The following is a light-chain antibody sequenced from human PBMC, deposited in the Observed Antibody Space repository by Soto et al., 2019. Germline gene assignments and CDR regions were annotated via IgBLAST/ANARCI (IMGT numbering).Light chain of an antibody. CDR1: SSDVGRYNY. V-gene: IGLV2-8*01. J-gene: IGLJ1*01. CDR3: ISYTSDDVRYV. CDR2: DVS. Sequence: QSVLTQPPSASGSPGQSVTISCTGTSSDVGRYNYVSWYQHHPGKAPKLIIYDVSQRPSGVPDRFSGSKSGNTASLTVSGLQAEDEADYYCISYTSDDVRYVFGTGTKLTVL.